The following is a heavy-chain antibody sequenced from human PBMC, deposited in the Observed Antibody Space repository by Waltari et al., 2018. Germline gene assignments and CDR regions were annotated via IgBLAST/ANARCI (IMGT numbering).Heavy chain of an antibody. CDR3: ARDYDYIWGSYRKDAFDI. J-gene: IGHJ3*02. CDR2: ISAYNGNT. D-gene: IGHD3-16*02. V-gene: IGHV1-18*01. Sequence: QVQLVQSGAEVTKPGASVKVSCQASGYTFTSYGISWVRQAPGQGLEWMGWISAYNGNTNYAQKLQGRVTMTTDTSTSTAYMELRSLRSDDTAVYYCARDYDYIWGSYRKDAFDIWGQWTMVTVSS. CDR1: GYTFTSYG.